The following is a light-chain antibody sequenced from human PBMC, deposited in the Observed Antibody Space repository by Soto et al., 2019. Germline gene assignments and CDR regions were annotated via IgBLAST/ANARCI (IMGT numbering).Light chain of an antibody. Sequence: DIHMTQSPSSLSASVGYRFTITCRASQNVAHFLNWYQQKPGKPPKLLXYAPSSLHSGVPSRFSGSGFGTDFTLTISSLQNEDFATHYCQQNYSPHPITFGQGTRLEIK. CDR1: QNVAHF. J-gene: IGKJ5*01. V-gene: IGKV1-39*01. CDR3: QQNYSPHPIT. CDR2: APS.